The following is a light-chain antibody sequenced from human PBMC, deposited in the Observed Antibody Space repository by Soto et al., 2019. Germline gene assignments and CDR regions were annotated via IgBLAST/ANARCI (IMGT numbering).Light chain of an antibody. CDR3: QTWGTGFRV. Sequence: QLVLTQSPSASASLGASVKLTCTLSSEHSSYAIAWHQQQPEKGPRYLMKLNSDGSHSKGDGVPDRFSGSSSGAERYLTVSSLQSEDEADYYCQTWGTGFRVFGGGTKLTVL. CDR1: SEHSSYA. J-gene: IGLJ3*02. V-gene: IGLV4-69*01. CDR2: LNSDGSH.